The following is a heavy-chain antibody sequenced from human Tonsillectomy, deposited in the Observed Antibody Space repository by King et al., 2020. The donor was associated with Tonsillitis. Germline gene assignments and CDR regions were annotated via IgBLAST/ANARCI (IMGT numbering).Heavy chain of an antibody. CDR2: IYPGDSDT. Sequence: VQLVQSGAEVKKPGESLKISCKGSGYSSTTYWIGWVRQMPGKGLEWMGIIYPGDSDTRYSPSFQGQVTISADKSISTAYLQWSSLKASDTAMYYCARQGGGYYYDSSGYSLDYWGQGTLVTVSS. CDR1: GYSSTTYW. CDR3: ARQGGGYYYDSSGYSLDY. V-gene: IGHV5-51*01. D-gene: IGHD3-22*01. J-gene: IGHJ4*02.